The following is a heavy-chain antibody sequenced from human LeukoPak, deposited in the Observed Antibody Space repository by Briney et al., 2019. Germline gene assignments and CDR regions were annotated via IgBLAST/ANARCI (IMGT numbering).Heavy chain of an antibody. CDR2: IYKSGGT. V-gene: IGHV4-59*01. CDR3: ARAGSGYSFDI. Sequence: PSETLSLTCTVSGDSISSYYWSWIRQRPGKGLEWIGYIYKSGGTDYNPSLKSRVTISVYTSRNQFSLTLSSVTAADTAVYYCARAGSGYSFDIWGQGTMVTVSS. CDR1: GDSISSYY. J-gene: IGHJ3*02. D-gene: IGHD3-22*01.